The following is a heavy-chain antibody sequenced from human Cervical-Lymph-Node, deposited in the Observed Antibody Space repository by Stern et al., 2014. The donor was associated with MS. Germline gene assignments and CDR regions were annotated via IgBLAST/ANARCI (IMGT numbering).Heavy chain of an antibody. CDR3: ATPYSSGWSPDH. CDR1: GYTFTDFY. J-gene: IGHJ5*02. CDR2: INPNSRDT. D-gene: IGHD6-19*01. Sequence: VQLVESGAEVKKPGASVKVSCKTSGYTFTDFYIHWVRQAPGQGLEWMGRINPNSRDTKFAQRLQGRVTMTRDTSISTAYMELSRLRSDDTAVYYCATPYSSGWSPDHWGQGTLVTVSS. V-gene: IGHV1-2*06.